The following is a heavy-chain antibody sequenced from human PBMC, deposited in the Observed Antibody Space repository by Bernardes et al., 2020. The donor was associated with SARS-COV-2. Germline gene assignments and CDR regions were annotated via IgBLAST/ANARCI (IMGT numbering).Heavy chain of an antibody. D-gene: IGHD6-6*01. Sequence: GESLKISCHDSGYSFTSHWIAWVRQMPGKGLEWMGMIYPDDSESRFSPSFQGRVTISADKSINPAYLQWTSLKASDTAMYYCATHSDSSERGAFDLWGQGTLVSVSS. CDR3: ATHSDSSERGAFDL. CDR2: IYPDDSES. V-gene: IGHV5-51*01. J-gene: IGHJ3*01. CDR1: GYSFTSHW.